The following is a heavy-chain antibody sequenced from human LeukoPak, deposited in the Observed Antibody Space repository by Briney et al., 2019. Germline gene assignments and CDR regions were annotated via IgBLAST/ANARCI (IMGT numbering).Heavy chain of an antibody. V-gene: IGHV3-23*01. CDR1: GFTFSSYA. Sequence: GGSLRLSCAASGFTFSSYAMSWVRQAPGKGLEWVSAISGSGGSTYYADSVKGRFTISRDNSKNTLYLQMNSLRAEDTAVYYCAKDVRYYYGSGSYPAYWGQGTLVTVSS. D-gene: IGHD3-10*01. J-gene: IGHJ4*02. CDR2: ISGSGGST. CDR3: AKDVRYYYGSGSYPAY.